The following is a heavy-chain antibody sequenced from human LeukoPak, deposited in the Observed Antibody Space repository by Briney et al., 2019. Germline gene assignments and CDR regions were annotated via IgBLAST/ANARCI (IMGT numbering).Heavy chain of an antibody. V-gene: IGHV3-30*04. J-gene: IGHJ3*02. CDR2: ISYDGSNK. D-gene: IGHD3-16*02. Sequence: GGSLRLSCAASGFTFSSYAMHWVRQAPGKGLEWVAVISYDGSNKYYADSVKGRFTISRDNSKNTLYLQMNSLRAEDTAVYYCAKGFRDTYDAFDIWGQGTMVTVSS. CDR1: GFTFSSYA. CDR3: AKGFRDTYDAFDI.